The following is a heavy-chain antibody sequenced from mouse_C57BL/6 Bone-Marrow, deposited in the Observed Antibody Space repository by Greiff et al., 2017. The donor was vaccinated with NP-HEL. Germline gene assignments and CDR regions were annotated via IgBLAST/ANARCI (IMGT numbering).Heavy chain of an antibody. J-gene: IGHJ1*03. D-gene: IGHD2-3*01. CDR1: GYSFTDYN. V-gene: IGHV1-39*01. Sequence: VQLQQSGPELVKPGASVKISCKASGYSFTDYNMNWVKQRNGKSLEWIGVINPNYGNTSYNQKFKGKATLTVDKSCSTAYMQINSLTSEDSAVYYCARSRGGYYRLYWYFDVWGTGTTVTVSS. CDR2: INPNYGNT. CDR3: ARSRGGYYRLYWYFDV.